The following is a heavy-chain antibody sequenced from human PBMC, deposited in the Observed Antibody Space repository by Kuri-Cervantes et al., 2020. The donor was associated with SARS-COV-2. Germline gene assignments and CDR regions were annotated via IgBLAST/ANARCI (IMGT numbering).Heavy chain of an antibody. D-gene: IGHD1-26*01. CDR2: ISYDGSDK. CDR3: ARDASYSGSYGSFQH. V-gene: IGHV3-30*16. Sequence: GSPKIPCSASGFTFSNYAIHWVRQAPGKGLEWVALISYDGSDKNYADSVKGRFTISRDNSKNTLYLQMNTLKTEDTAVFYCARDASYSGSYGSFQHWGQGTPVTVSS. J-gene: IGHJ1*01. CDR1: GFTFSNYA.